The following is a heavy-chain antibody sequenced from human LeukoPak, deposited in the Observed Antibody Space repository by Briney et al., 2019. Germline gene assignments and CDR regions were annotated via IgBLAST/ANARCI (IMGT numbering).Heavy chain of an antibody. CDR3: VKDPSGYAFDY. Sequence: GGSLRLSRLTSGFPLSSYALHVVRPAPGEGLGNVPAISSNGGSTYYADSVKGRFTISRDNSKNTLYLQMSSLRAEDTAVYYCVKDPSGYAFDYWGQGTLVTVSS. J-gene: IGHJ4*02. CDR2: ISSNGGST. V-gene: IGHV3-64D*09. D-gene: IGHD5-12*01. CDR1: GFPLSSYA.